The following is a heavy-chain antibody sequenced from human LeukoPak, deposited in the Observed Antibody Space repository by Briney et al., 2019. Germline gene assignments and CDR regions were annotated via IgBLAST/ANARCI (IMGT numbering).Heavy chain of an antibody. CDR3: ASGRGLYSFYAFDI. CDR1: GGSISSYY. J-gene: IGHJ3*02. Sequence: SETLSLTCTVPGGSISSYYWSWIRQPPGKGLHWIGYIYYSGSTDYNPSLRSQVTISVDTSKSQFSLKLSSVTAADTAVYYCASGRGLYSFYAFDIWGQGTMVTVSS. V-gene: IGHV4-59*01. D-gene: IGHD5-18*01. CDR2: IYYSGST.